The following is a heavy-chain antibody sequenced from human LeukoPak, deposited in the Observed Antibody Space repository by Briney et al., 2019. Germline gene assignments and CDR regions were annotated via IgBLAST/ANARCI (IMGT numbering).Heavy chain of an antibody. CDR1: GGTFSSYA. V-gene: IGHV1-69*13. CDR2: IIPIFGTA. CDR3: ASGIVGAVDY. J-gene: IGHJ4*02. D-gene: IGHD1-26*01. Sequence: ASVKVSCKASGGTFSSYAISWVRQAPGQGLEWMGGIIPIFGTANYAQKFQGRVTITADESTSTAYMELSSLRSEDTALYYCASGIVGAVDYWGQGTLVTVSS.